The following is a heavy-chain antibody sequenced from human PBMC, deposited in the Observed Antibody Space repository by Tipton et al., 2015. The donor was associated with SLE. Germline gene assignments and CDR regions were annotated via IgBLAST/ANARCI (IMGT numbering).Heavy chain of an antibody. Sequence: TLSLTCSVSGHSISSGFYWGWIRQSPGKGLEYIGSIYHSGSTFYNPSLKSRVTISVDTSKNQFSLKLTAVTAADTAVYYCARTLDALDIWGQGTMVTVSS. CDR2: IYHSGST. V-gene: IGHV4-38-2*01. J-gene: IGHJ3*02. CDR1: GHSISSGFY. CDR3: ARTLDALDI.